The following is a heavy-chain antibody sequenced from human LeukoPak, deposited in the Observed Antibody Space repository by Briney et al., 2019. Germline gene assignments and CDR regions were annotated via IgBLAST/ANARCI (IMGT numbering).Heavy chain of an antibody. D-gene: IGHD5-18*01. CDR2: ISSSSSYI. CDR1: GFTFSSYS. J-gene: IGHJ4*02. Sequence: PGGSLRLSCAASGFTFSSYSMNWVRQAPGKGLEWVSSISSSSSYIYYADSVKGRFTISRDNAKNSLYLQMNSLRAEDTAVYYCARADGFGGYSYGYFGYFDYWGQGTLVTVSS. V-gene: IGHV3-21*01. CDR3: ARADGFGGYSYGYFGYFDY.